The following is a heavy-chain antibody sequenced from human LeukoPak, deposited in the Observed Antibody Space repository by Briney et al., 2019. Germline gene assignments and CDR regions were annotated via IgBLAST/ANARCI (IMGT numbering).Heavy chain of an antibody. J-gene: IGHJ6*02. CDR3: ASSSYDFWSGWKFSMYYYYGMDV. D-gene: IGHD3-3*01. Sequence: GGSLRLSCAASGFTFSSYAMHWVRQAPGKGLEWVAVISYDGSNKYYADSVKGRFTISRDNSKNTLYLQMNSLRAEDTAVYYCASSSYDFWSGWKFSMYYYYGMDVWGQGTTVTVSS. V-gene: IGHV3-30-3*01. CDR2: ISYDGSNK. CDR1: GFTFSSYA.